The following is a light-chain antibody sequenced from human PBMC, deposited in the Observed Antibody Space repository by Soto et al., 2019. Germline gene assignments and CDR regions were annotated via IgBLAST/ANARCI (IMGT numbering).Light chain of an antibody. J-gene: IGKJ2*01. CDR3: QQYYSSPHT. V-gene: IGKV4-1*01. CDR2: WAS. CDR1: QSVLYSSNNNNY. Sequence: DIVMTQSPDSLAVSLGERATINCKSSQSVLYSSNNNNYLAWYQQKPGQPPKLLIYWASTRESGVPDRFSGSGSGTDFTLTISSLHAEDVAVYYCQQYYSSPHTFGQGTKLEIK.